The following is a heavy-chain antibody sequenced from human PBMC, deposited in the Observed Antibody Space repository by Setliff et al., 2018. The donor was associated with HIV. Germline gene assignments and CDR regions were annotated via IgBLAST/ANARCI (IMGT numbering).Heavy chain of an antibody. J-gene: IGHJ4*02. V-gene: IGHV4-38-2*01. CDR2: IYHSGST. Sequence: SETLSLTCAVSGFSISSGYYWGWIRQPPGKGLEWIGTIYHSGSTYYSPSLMSRVTISVDTSKNQISLKLNSVTAADTAVYYCARVRLTMIMMVDYFDQWGQGTLVTVSS. CDR1: GFSISSGYY. CDR3: ARVRLTMIMMVDYFDQ. D-gene: IGHD3-22*01.